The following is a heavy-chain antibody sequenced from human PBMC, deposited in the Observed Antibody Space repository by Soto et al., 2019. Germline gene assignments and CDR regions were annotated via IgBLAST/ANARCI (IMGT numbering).Heavy chain of an antibody. V-gene: IGHV3-30-3*01. D-gene: IGHD3-10*01. CDR1: GFPFTDYS. J-gene: IGHJ4*02. Sequence: QVQLVESGGGVVQPGRSLRLSCAASGFPFTDYSLHWVRQAPGKGLEWVAIISNDGNDIDYADSVKGRFTISRDNSNNMLHLEMNSLRMEDSAVYYCARDPRWRELLLDYWGQGTLVTVSS. CDR2: ISNDGNDI. CDR3: ARDPRWRELLLDY.